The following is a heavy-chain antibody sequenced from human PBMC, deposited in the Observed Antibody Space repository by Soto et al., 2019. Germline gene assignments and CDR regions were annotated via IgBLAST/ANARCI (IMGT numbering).Heavy chain of an antibody. D-gene: IGHD6-13*01. J-gene: IGHJ4*02. CDR2: ISGSGGST. CDR1: GFTFSSYA. V-gene: IGHV3-23*01. CDR3: ARPYSSSWIPFDY. Sequence: PGGSLRLSCAASGFTFSSYAMSWVRQAPGKGLEWVSAISGSGGSTYYADSVKGRFTISRDNSKNTLYLQMNSLRAEDTAVYYCARPYSSSWIPFDYWGQGTLVTVSS.